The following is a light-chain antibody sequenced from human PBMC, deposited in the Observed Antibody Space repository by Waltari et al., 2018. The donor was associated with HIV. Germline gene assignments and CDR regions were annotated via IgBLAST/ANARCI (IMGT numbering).Light chain of an antibody. CDR1: KSISSH. V-gene: IGKV3-15*01. CDR2: AAS. CDR3: LQYTFWPPYT. Sequence: EIVMTQFPGTLSVSPGERATLSCSASKSISSHLAWYQQKPGQAPRLLIYAASNRATGIPARFSGSGSGTDFTLTISSLQPEDFAVYYCLQYTFWPPYTFGQGTKLEMK. J-gene: IGKJ2*01.